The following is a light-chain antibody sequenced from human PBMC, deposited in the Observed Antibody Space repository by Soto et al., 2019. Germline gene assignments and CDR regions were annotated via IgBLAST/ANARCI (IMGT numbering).Light chain of an antibody. CDR3: CSYAGSYPFV. J-gene: IGLJ1*01. CDR2: DVD. CDR1: SSDVGGYNY. Sequence: QSVLTQPRSVSGSPGQSVTISCTGTSSDVGGYNYVSWYQHHPGKAPKLMIYDVDKRPSGGPGRFSGSKSGNTASLTISGLQAEDEADYYRCSYAGSYPFVFGTGTKLTVL. V-gene: IGLV2-11*01.